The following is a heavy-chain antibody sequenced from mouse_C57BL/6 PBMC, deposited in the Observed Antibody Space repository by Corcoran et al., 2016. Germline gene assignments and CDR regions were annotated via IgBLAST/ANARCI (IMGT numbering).Heavy chain of an antibody. CDR1: GYTFTSYG. V-gene: IGHV1-81*01. CDR2: IYPRSGNT. Sequence: QVQLQQSGAELARPGASVKLSCTASGYTFTSYGISWVKQRTGQGLEWIGEIYPRSGNTYYNEKFKGKATLTADKSSSTAYMELRSLTSEDSAVYFCARRDYDVEWYFDIWGAGTTVTVSS. CDR3: ARRDYDVEWYFDI. D-gene: IGHD2-4*01. J-gene: IGHJ1*01.